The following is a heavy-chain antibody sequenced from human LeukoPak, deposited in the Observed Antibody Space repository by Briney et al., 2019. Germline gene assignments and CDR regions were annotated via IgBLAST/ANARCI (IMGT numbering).Heavy chain of an antibody. D-gene: IGHD3-16*02. CDR2: IYSGGST. CDR3: ATLWGSYRRHHYYFDY. Sequence: GGSLRLSCAASGFTVSSNYMSWVSQAPGKGLESVLVIYSGGSTYYADSVKGRFTISRDNSKNTLYLQMNSLRAEDTAVYYCATLWGSYRRHHYYFDYWGQGTLVTVSS. CDR1: GFTVSSNY. J-gene: IGHJ4*02. V-gene: IGHV3-66*01.